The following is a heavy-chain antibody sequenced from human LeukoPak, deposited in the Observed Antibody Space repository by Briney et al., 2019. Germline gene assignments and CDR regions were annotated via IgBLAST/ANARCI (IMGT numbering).Heavy chain of an antibody. CDR1: GFTFSSYT. CDR3: AKAHSISWPYAFDS. CDR2: ISGNGGRT. D-gene: IGHD6-13*01. V-gene: IGHV3-23*01. Sequence: GGSLRLSCTASGFTFSSYTMTWVRQAPGKGLEWVSAISGNGGRTYSADSVQGRFTISRDNSKNTVYLQMDNLRAEDSAMYYCAKAHSISWPYAFDSWGQGTLVTVSS. J-gene: IGHJ4*02.